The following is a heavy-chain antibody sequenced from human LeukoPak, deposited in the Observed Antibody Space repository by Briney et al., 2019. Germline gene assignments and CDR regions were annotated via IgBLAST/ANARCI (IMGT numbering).Heavy chain of an antibody. V-gene: IGHV3-23*01. CDR3: AKDPTRAGYFDV. Sequence: GGSLRLSCTASGFTFSNYAMNWVRQAPGEGLEWVSLLSSSGATTYYADSVKGRFTISRDNSKNTLYLQMNSLRADATALYHWAKDPTRAGYFDVWGRGALVTVSS. CDR2: LSSSGATT. J-gene: IGHJ2*01. CDR1: GFTFSNYA.